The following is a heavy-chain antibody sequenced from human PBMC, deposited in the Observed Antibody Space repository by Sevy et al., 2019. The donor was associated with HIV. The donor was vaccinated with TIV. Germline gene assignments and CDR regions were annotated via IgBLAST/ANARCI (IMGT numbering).Heavy chain of an antibody. Sequence: ASVKVSCKASGYTFTCYYMHWVRQAPGQGLEWMGWINPNSGGTNYAQKIQGRVTMTRETSISTAYMELSRLRSDDTAVYYCARDQWAFVVVVAAGYNWFDPWGQGTLVTVSS. CDR2: INPNSGGT. CDR1: GYTFTCYY. J-gene: IGHJ5*02. V-gene: IGHV1-2*02. CDR3: ARDQWAFVVVVAAGYNWFDP. D-gene: IGHD2-15*01.